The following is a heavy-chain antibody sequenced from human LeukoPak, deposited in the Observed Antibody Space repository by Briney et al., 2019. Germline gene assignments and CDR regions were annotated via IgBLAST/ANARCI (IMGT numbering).Heavy chain of an antibody. Sequence: SGPTLVNPTQTLTLTCTFSGFSLSTSGMGVSWFRHPPGTALGGLALIDWDVNKYYSTSLKTRLTISKDTSNNQVVLTMTNMEPVDTATYYCARIRGAVAAHDADYYYYYGMDVWGKGTTVTVSS. J-gene: IGHJ6*04. CDR2: IDWDVNK. CDR3: ARIRGAVAAHDADYYYYYGMDV. V-gene: IGHV2-70*01. CDR1: GFSLSTSGMG. D-gene: IGHD6-19*01.